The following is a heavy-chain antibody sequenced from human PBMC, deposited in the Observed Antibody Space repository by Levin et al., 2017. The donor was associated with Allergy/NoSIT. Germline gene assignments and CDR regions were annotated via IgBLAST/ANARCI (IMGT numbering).Heavy chain of an antibody. V-gene: IGHV4-4*02. Sequence: GSLRLSCAVSGGSISTDNWWCWIRQPPGKGLEWIGEIYRSGDNNHNPSLRSRVTMSVDKSKNHFSLKLSALTAADTAVYYCATVEGLFCSGVSCSYSFHYWGQGALVTVSS. CDR1: GGSISTDNW. J-gene: IGHJ4*02. CDR3: ATVEGLFCSGVSCSYSFHY. CDR2: IYRSGDN. D-gene: IGHD3-9*01.